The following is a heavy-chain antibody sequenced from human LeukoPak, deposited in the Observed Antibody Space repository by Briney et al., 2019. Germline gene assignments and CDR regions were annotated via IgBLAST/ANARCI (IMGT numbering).Heavy chain of an antibody. CDR1: GLTFSNYN. J-gene: IGHJ3*02. D-gene: IGHD1-26*01. CDR2: ISSSSYYI. Sequence: GGSLRLSCAASGLTFSNYNMNWVRQAPGKGLEWVSSISSSSYYIYYADSVKGRFTISRDNAKTSLYLQMNSLRAEDTAVYYCAKELLRGSYSYAFDIWGQGTMVTVSS. CDR3: AKELLRGSYSYAFDI. V-gene: IGHV3-21*01.